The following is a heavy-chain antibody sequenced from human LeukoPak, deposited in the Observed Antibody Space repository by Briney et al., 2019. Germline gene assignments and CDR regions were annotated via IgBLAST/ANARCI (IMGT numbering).Heavy chain of an antibody. V-gene: IGHV4-30-2*03. CDR2: IYYSGST. CDR1: GGSISSGGYS. D-gene: IGHD3-22*01. J-gene: IGHJ3*02. Sequence: SETLSLTCAVSGGSISSGGYSWSWIRQPPGKGLEWIGSIYYSGSTYYNPSLKSRVTISVDTSKNQFSLKLSSVTAADTAVYYCARGDSSGLADAFDIWGQGTMVTVSS. CDR3: ARGDSSGLADAFDI.